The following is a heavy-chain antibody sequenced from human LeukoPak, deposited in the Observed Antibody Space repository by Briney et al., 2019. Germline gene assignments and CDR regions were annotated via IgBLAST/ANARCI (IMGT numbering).Heavy chain of an antibody. CDR1: GYTFTSYA. J-gene: IGHJ4*02. CDR2: INAGNGNT. Sequence: ASVKVSCKASGYTFTSYAMHWVRQAPGQRLEWMGWINAGNGNTKYPQKFQGRVTITRDTSASTAYMELSSLRSEDTAVYYCARQGDVDIGGIDYWGQGTLVTVSS. V-gene: IGHV1-3*01. CDR3: ARQGDVDIGGIDY. D-gene: IGHD5-12*01.